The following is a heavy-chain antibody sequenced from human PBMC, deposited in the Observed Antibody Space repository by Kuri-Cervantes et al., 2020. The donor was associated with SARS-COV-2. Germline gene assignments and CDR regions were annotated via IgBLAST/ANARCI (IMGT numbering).Heavy chain of an antibody. CDR2: IYYSGST. Sequence: ESLKISCTVSGGSISSHYWSWIRQPPGKGLEWIGYIYYSGSTNYNPSLKSRVTISVDTSKNQFSLKLSSVTAADTAVYYCARWNYDFWSGYYYPLIDYWGQGTPVTVSS. D-gene: IGHD3-3*01. CDR1: GGSISSHY. J-gene: IGHJ4*02. V-gene: IGHV4-59*08. CDR3: ARWNYDFWSGYYYPLIDY.